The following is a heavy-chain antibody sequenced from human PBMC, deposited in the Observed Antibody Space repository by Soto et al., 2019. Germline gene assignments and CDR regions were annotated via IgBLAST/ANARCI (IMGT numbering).Heavy chain of an antibody. CDR3: ARAKEYTRSSGMDV. CDR2: TYYRSKWYS. V-gene: IGHV6-1*01. J-gene: IGHJ6*02. CDR1: GDSVSSNNAA. Sequence: QVQLQQSGPGLVKPSQTLSLTCAISGDSVSSNNAAWNWIRQSPSRGLEWLGRTYYRSKWYSDYSLSVKSRITINPDTSKDQFSLQLNSVTPEDTALYYCARAKEYTRSSGMDVWGRGTTVTVSS. D-gene: IGHD6-6*01.